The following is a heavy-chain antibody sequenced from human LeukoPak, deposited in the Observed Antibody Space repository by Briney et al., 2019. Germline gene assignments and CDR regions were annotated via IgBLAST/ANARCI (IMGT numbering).Heavy chain of an antibody. Sequence: SETLSLTCTVSGGSISSSSYYWGWIRQPPGKGLEWIGSIYYSGSTYYNPSLKSRVTISVDTSKNQFSLKLSSVTAADTAVYYCARQKSLTYYYDSSGYYYTWGQGTLVTASS. CDR1: GGSISSSSYY. CDR2: IYYSGST. CDR3: ARQKSLTYYYDSSGYYYT. V-gene: IGHV4-39*01. D-gene: IGHD3-22*01. J-gene: IGHJ5*02.